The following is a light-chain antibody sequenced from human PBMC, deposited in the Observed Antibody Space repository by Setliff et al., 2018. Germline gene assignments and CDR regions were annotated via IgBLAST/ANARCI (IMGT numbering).Light chain of an antibody. Sequence: QSALPQPASVSGSPGQSITISCTGTSSDVGAYNYVSWYQQHTGKAPKLIIYDVSKRPSGVSNRFSGSKSGNTASLTISGLQAEDEADYCCSYAGISTFGPYVFGTGTRSPS. CDR1: SSDVGAYNY. V-gene: IGLV2-23*02. J-gene: IGLJ1*01. CDR2: DVS. CDR3: CSYAGISTFGPYV.